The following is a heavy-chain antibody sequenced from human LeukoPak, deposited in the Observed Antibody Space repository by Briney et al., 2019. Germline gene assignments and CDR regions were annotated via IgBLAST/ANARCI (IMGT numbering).Heavy chain of an antibody. CDR3: VKAIPATSGWSPYYYGMDV. D-gene: IGHD6-19*01. CDR1: GFTFNNYA. Sequence: GGSLRLSCSASGFTFNNYALHWVRQPPGKGLEYFSGISPNGDSTYYADSVKGRFTISRDNSMNTLYLHLSGLRGEDTVIYYCVKAIPATSGWSPYYYGMDVWGQGTTVTVSS. CDR2: ISPNGDST. V-gene: IGHV3-64D*08. J-gene: IGHJ6*02.